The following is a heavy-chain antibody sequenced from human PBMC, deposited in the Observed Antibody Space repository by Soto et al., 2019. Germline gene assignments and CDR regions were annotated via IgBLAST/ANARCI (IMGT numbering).Heavy chain of an antibody. V-gene: IGHV4-31*03. CDR1: GGSISSGDYY. CDR3: ARVSYISYPRYYYYGMDV. CDR2: FYYSGST. Sequence: QVQLQESGPGLVKPSQTLSLTCTVSGGSISSGDYYWSWIRQHPGKGLEWIGNFYYSGSTYYNPSLKSRITISVDTSKNQFSLRLSSLTAADTAVYYCARVSYISYPRYYYYGMDVWGQGTTVTVSS. D-gene: IGHD6-6*01. J-gene: IGHJ6*02.